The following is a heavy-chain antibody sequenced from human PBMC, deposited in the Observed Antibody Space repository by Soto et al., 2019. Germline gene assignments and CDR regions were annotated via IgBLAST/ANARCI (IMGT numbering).Heavy chain of an antibody. Sequence: GASVKVSCKASGYTFTGYYMHWVRQAPGQGLEWMGWINPNSGGTNYAQKFQGWVTMTRDTSISTAYMELSRLRSDDTAVYYCARAGSVTTVVRDYYYYYMDVWGKGTTVTVSS. V-gene: IGHV1-2*04. CDR1: GYTFTGYY. CDR3: ARAGSVTTVVRDYYYYYMDV. J-gene: IGHJ6*03. D-gene: IGHD4-17*01. CDR2: INPNSGGT.